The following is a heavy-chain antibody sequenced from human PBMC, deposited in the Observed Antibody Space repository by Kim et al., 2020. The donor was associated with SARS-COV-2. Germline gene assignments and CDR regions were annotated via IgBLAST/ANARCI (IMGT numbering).Heavy chain of an antibody. Sequence: STKYSPHLKSRVTISVDTSRNQFSLKLTSVTAADTAGYYCARGRGYNWSFGGQGTLVTVSS. CDR2: ST. J-gene: IGHJ4*02. D-gene: IGHD1-20*01. V-gene: IGHV4-34*01. CDR3: ARGRGYNWSF.